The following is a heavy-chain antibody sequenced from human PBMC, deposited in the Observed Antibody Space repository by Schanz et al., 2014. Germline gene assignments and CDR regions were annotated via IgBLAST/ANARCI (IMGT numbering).Heavy chain of an antibody. CDR2: INPANGNI. Sequence: QVQLVQSGAEVKKPGSSVKVSCKASGGTFSSYTINWVRQAPGQSLEWLGWINPANGNIHYSPRLNGRVSISSDTAASTVYLHFSSLKSDDTAVYYCARDLIAAAESWFDPWGQGTPITVSS. CDR3: ARDLIAAAESWFDP. J-gene: IGHJ5*02. D-gene: IGHD6-13*01. V-gene: IGHV1-3*01. CDR1: GGTFSSYT.